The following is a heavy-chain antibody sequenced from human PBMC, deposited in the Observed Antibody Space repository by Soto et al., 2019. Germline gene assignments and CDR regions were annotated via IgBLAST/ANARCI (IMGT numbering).Heavy chain of an antibody. V-gene: IGHV4-34*01. J-gene: IGHJ4*02. CDR2: ITRSGNT. D-gene: IGHD3-3*01. Sequence: PSETLSLTCAVYGGSFSGHYWTWIRQPPGKGLEWVGEITRSGNTNYNPSLKSRVTISVDTSKNQFSLKLSSVTAADTAVYYCGCNYYDFWSGYYSVGYFDYWAQGTPVTVSS. CDR3: GCNYYDFWSGYYSVGYFDY. CDR1: GGSFSGHY.